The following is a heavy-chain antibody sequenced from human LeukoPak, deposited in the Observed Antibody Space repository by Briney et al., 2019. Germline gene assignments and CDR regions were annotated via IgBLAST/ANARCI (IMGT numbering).Heavy chain of an antibody. Sequence: GGSLRLSCAASRFTFSNYWMAWVRQAPGKGLEWVANIKQDGSEKYYVDSVKGRFTISRDNAKNSLYLQMNSLRAEDTAVYYCAREAYYDSSGYYYWYYYYYMDVWGKGTTVTVSS. CDR1: RFTFSNYW. CDR2: IKQDGSEK. D-gene: IGHD3-22*01. CDR3: AREAYYDSSGYYYWYYYYYMDV. J-gene: IGHJ6*03. V-gene: IGHV3-7*01.